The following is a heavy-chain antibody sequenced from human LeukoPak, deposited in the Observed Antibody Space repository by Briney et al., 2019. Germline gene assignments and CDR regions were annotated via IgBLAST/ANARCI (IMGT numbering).Heavy chain of an antibody. V-gene: IGHV3-21*01. CDR3: ASDRITIFGVVTRYYFDY. Sequence: PGGSLRLSCAASGFTFSSYSMNWVRQAPGKGLEWVSSISSSSSYIYYADSVKGRFTISRDNAKNSLYLQMNSLRAEDTAVYYCASDRITIFGVVTRYYFDYWGQGTLVTVSS. CDR1: GFTFSSYS. CDR2: ISSSSSYI. J-gene: IGHJ4*02. D-gene: IGHD3-3*01.